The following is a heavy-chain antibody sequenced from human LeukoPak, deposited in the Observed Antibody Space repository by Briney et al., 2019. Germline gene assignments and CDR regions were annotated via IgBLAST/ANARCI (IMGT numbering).Heavy chain of an antibody. D-gene: IGHD5-18*01. CDR3: ARDAVDTANAV. CDR2: INSDGSIT. J-gene: IGHJ6*02. Sequence: GGSLRLSCAASGFTFSTYWMHWVRQAPGKGLVWVSHINSDGSITSYADSVKGRFTISRDNAKNTLYLQMNSLKAEDTAVYYCARDAVDTANAVWGQGTTVTVSS. V-gene: IGHV3-74*01. CDR1: GFTFSTYW.